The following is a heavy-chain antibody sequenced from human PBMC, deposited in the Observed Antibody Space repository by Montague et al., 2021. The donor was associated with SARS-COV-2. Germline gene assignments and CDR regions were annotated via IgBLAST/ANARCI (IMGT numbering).Heavy chain of an antibody. CDR3: AGAQVTIFGVLIMLPAAGAVDV. CDR2: INHSGSS. Sequence: SETLSLTCAVYGGSFTGYYWTWIRQPPGQGLEWIGEINHSGSSNYNPSLESRVTMSVDTSKNQFSLRLNSVSAADTAVYYCAGAQVTIFGVLIMLPAAGAVDVWGQGTTVTVSS. CDR1: GGSFTGYY. D-gene: IGHD3-3*01. J-gene: IGHJ3*01. V-gene: IGHV4-34*01.